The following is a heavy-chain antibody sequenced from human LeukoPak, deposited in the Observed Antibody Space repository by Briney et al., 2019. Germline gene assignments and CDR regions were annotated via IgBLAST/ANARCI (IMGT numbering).Heavy chain of an antibody. Sequence: GGSLRLSCAASGFTFSSYAMSWVRQAPGKGLEWVSAISGSDGSTYYADSVKGRFTISRDNSKNTLYLQMNSLRAEDTAVYYCAKVDKQWLAFDYWGQGTLVTVSS. CDR1: GFTFSSYA. J-gene: IGHJ4*02. CDR3: AKVDKQWLAFDY. V-gene: IGHV3-23*01. CDR2: ISGSDGST. D-gene: IGHD6-19*01.